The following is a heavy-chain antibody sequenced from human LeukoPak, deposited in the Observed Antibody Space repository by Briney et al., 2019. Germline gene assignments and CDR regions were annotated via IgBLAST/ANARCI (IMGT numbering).Heavy chain of an antibody. CDR2: IKQDGSEK. CDR3: ASGRQLGY. D-gene: IGHD3-16*01. V-gene: IGHV3-7*01. J-gene: IGHJ4*02. CDR1: GFTFSSHW. Sequence: GGSLRLSCAASGFTFSSHWMSWVRQAPGKGLEWVANIKQDGSEKYYVDSVKGRFTISRDNAKNSLYLQMNSLRAEDTALYYCASGRQLGYWGQGTLVTVSS.